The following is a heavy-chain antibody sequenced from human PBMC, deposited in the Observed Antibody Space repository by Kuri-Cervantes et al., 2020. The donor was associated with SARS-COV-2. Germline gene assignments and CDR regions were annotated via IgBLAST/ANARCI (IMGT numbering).Heavy chain of an antibody. J-gene: IGHJ4*02. CDR1: GGSISSSSYY. CDR2: IYYSGST. V-gene: IGHV4-39*01. CDR3: ARIDY. Sequence: GSLRLSCTVSGGSISSSSYYWGWIRQPPGKGLEWIGSIYYSGSTYYNPSLKSRVTISVDTSKNQFSLKLSSVTAADTAVYYCARIDYWGQGTLVTDSS.